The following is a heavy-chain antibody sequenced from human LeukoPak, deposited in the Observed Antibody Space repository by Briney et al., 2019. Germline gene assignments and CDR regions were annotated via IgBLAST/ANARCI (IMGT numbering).Heavy chain of an antibody. Sequence: SETLSLTCTVSGGSMSSSSYYWGWIRQPPGKGLEWIGSIDYSGSTYYNPSLKSRVTISVDTSKNQFSLKLSSVTAADTAVYYCAREYSTYFDYWGQGTLVTVSS. D-gene: IGHD4-11*01. CDR2: IDYSGST. CDR1: GGSMSSSSYY. J-gene: IGHJ4*02. V-gene: IGHV4-39*07. CDR3: AREYSTYFDY.